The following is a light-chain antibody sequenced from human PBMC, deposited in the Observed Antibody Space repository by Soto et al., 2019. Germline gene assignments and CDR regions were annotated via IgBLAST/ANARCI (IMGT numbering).Light chain of an antibody. CDR2: LAS. V-gene: IGKV1-39*01. CDR3: QQSYSHPIT. CDR1: QSISSY. Sequence: DIQMTQSPSSLSASVGDRVTITCRASQSISSYLNWYQQKPGKAPKLLIYLASSLQGGGPSRFSGSGSGTDFTLTISSLQPEDFATYYCQQSYSHPITFGPGTKVDIK. J-gene: IGKJ3*01.